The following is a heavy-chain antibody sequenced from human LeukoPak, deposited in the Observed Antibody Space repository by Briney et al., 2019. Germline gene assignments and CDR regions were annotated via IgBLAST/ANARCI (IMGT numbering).Heavy chain of an antibody. CDR1: GFTFSSYA. CDR2: ISGSGGST. CDR3: AREKEIQLWAHGVFDY. J-gene: IGHJ4*02. V-gene: IGHV3-23*01. D-gene: IGHD5-18*01. Sequence: PGGSLRLSCAASGFTFSSYAMSWVRQAPGKGLEWVSAISGSGGSTYYADSVKGRFTISRDNSKNTLYLQMNSLRAEDTAVYYCAREKEIQLWAHGVFDYWGQGTLVTVSS.